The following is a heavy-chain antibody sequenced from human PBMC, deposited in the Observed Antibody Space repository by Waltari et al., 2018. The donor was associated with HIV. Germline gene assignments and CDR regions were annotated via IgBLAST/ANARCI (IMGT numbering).Heavy chain of an antibody. J-gene: IGHJ4*02. CDR3: ARLPYSSGWYFDN. CDR1: GYNFTSYY. D-gene: IGHD6-19*01. Sequence: EVPLVKSVAVMKKPGQSLRISCRAFGYNFTSYYVAWVRQMPGLGLQWMGSCYPGDSDVRYSPSFQRQVTISVENSVNTAYLHWTRLKTSDTAIYYCARLPYSSGWYFDNWGQGTLVTVSS. V-gene: IGHV5-51*01. CDR2: CYPGDSDV.